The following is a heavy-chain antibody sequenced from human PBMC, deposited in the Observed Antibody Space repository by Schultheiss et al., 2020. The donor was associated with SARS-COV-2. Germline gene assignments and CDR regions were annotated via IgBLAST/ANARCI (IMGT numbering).Heavy chain of an antibody. V-gene: IGHV3-48*04. D-gene: IGHD2-2*01. J-gene: IGHJ6*02. CDR1: GFTFSSYS. CDR3: AREYCSSTSCYGMDV. Sequence: GGSLRLSCAASGFTFSSYSMNWVRQAPGKGLEWVSSISSSGSTIYYADSVKGRFTISRDNAKNTLYLQMNSLRAEDTAVYYCAREYCSSTSCYGMDVWGQGTTVTVSS. CDR2: ISSSGSTI.